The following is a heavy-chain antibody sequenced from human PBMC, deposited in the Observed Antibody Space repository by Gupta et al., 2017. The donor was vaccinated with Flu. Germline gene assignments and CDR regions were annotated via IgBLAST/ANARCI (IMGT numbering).Heavy chain of an antibody. D-gene: IGHD2-2*01. Sequence: EVQLVQSGAEVKKPGESLRISCKGSGYSFTSYWISWVRQMHGKGLEWMGRIDPSDSYTNYSPSFQGHVTISADKSISTAYLQWSSLKASDTAMYYCARGDCSSTSCPVRRAGDYYYYGMDVWGQGTTVTVSS. CDR3: ARGDCSSTSCPVRRAGDYYYYGMDV. V-gene: IGHV5-10-1*01. J-gene: IGHJ6*02. CDR1: GYSFTSYW. CDR2: IDPSDSYT.